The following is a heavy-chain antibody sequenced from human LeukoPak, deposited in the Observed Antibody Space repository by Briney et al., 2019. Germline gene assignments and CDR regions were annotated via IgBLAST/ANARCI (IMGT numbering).Heavy chain of an antibody. CDR1: GYTFTSYD. CDR2: INTNTGNP. CDR3: ARGGLTYYDILTRGRYFDY. D-gene: IGHD3-9*01. Sequence: ASVKVSCKASGYTFTSYDINWVRQATGQGLEWMGWINTNTGNPTYAQGFTGRFVFSLDTSVSTAYLQISSLKAEDTAVYYCARGGLTYYDILTRGRYFDYWGQGTLVTVSS. J-gene: IGHJ4*02. V-gene: IGHV7-4-1*02.